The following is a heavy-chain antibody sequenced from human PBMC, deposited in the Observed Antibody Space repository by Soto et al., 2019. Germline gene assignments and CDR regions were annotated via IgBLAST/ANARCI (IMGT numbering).Heavy chain of an antibody. J-gene: IGHJ5*02. D-gene: IGHD3-3*01. V-gene: IGHV4-59*12. CDR1: GGSISSYY. CDR3: ASKRITIFGVVIPIRFDP. Sequence: PSETLSLTCTVSGGSISSYYWSWIRQPPGKGLEWIGYIYHSGSTNYNPSLKGRVTISVDESKNQFSLKLSSVTAADTAVYYCASKRITIFGVVIPIRFDPWGQGTLVTVSS. CDR2: IYHSGST.